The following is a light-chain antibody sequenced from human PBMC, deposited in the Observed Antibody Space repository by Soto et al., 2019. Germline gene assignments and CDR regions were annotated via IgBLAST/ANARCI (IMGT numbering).Light chain of an antibody. Sequence: DIQMTQSPSTLSASVGDRVTITCRASQSISSWLAWYQQKPGRAPKLLIYKASSLETGVPSMFSGSGSGTEFPLIISSLQPDDFASYYCQQYGSSSPWTFGQGTKVEIK. CDR3: QQYGSSSPWT. V-gene: IGKV1-5*03. CDR1: QSISSW. J-gene: IGKJ1*01. CDR2: KAS.